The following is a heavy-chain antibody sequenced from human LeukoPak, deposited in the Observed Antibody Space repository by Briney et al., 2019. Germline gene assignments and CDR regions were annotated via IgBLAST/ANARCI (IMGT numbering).Heavy chain of an antibody. Sequence: GGSRRLACAAAGFNFSPYWMRWVRQAPGKVPGWVSRINSDGTNTSYGESGKGRFSISRDNARNTVSLQMNSLRAEDTALYYCARDQDGVGTTIDLWGKGTLVTVSS. CDR2: INSDGTNT. CDR1: GFNFSPYW. D-gene: IGHD1-26*01. J-gene: IGHJ4*02. V-gene: IGHV3-74*03. CDR3: ARDQDGVGTTIDL.